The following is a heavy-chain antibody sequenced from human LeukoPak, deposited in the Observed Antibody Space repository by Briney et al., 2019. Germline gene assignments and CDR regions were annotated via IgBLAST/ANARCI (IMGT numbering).Heavy chain of an antibody. J-gene: IGHJ4*02. CDR3: ARDSTWRLDY. Sequence: PGGSLRLSCTASGFTFSSHWMTWVRQPPGKGLEWVANIKEDGGVKYYVDSVKGRFTISRDNTKNALYLEMNSPRADDTALYFCARDSTWRLDYWGQGTLITVSS. V-gene: IGHV3-7*03. CDR2: IKEDGGVK. D-gene: IGHD5-12*01. CDR1: GFTFSSHW.